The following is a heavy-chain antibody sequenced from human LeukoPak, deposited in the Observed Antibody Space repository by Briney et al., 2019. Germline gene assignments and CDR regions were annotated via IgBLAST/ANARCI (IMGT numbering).Heavy chain of an antibody. V-gene: IGHV6-1*01. CDR1: GDSVSGNRAT. CDR2: IYYRSKWYS. D-gene: IGHD3-9*01. Sequence: SQTLSLTCAISGDSVSGNRATWNWLRQSPSRGLEWLGRIYYRSKWYSDYAVPVKGRITINPDTSKNQFSLLLNSVTPEDTAVYFCGRAEHDWGSDYWGQETLVTVSS. J-gene: IGHJ4*02. CDR3: GRAEHDWGSDY.